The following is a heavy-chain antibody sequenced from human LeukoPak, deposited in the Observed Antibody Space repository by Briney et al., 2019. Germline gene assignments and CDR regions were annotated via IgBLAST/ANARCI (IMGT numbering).Heavy chain of an antibody. V-gene: IGHV4-59*01. J-gene: IGHJ4*02. CDR2: IYYSGST. D-gene: IGHD1-1*01. CDR1: GGSISSYY. Sequence: SETLSLTCTVSGGSISSYYWSWIRQPPGKGLEWIGYIYYSGSTNYNPSLKSRVTISVDTSKNQFSLKLSSVTAADTAVYYCARAQWAGTTLFDYWGQGTLVTVSS. CDR3: ARAQWAGTTLFDY.